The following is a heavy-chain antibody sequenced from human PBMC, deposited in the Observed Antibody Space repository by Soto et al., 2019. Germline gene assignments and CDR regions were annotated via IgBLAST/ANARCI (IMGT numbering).Heavy chain of an antibody. Sequence: GASVKVSCKASGYTFTGYYMHWVRQAPGQGLEWMGWINPNSGGTNYAQKFQGRVTMTRDTSISTAYMELSRLRSDDTAVYYCARGRRITMIVVVMNFGYWGQGTLVTVSS. CDR2: INPNSGGT. CDR1: GYTFTGYY. V-gene: IGHV1-2*02. J-gene: IGHJ4*02. D-gene: IGHD3-22*01. CDR3: ARGRRITMIVVVMNFGY.